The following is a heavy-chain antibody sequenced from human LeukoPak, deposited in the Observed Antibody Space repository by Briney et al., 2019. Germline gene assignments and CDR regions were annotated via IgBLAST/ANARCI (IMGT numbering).Heavy chain of an antibody. J-gene: IGHJ4*02. CDR1: GFTFNSYA. V-gene: IGHV3-23*01. CDR2: ISGSGGST. D-gene: IGHD5-12*01. CDR3: AKAFSGYSYFDY. Sequence: GGSLRLSCVASGFTFNSYALSWVRQAPGKGLEWVSAISGSGGSTYYADSVKGQFTISRDNSKNTLYLQMNSLRAEDTAVYYCAKAFSGYSYFDYWGQGTLVTVSS.